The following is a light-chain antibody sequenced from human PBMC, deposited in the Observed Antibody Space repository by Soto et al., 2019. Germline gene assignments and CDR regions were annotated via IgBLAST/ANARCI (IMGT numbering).Light chain of an antibody. Sequence: QSVLTQPPSGSGAPGQSVAISCTGSSSNIGAGYDVHWYQQLPGTAPKLLIYGNSNRSSGVPDRFSGSKSGTSASLAITGLQAEDEADYYCQSYDSSLSKVFGTGTKVTVL. CDR2: GNS. J-gene: IGLJ1*01. CDR1: SSNIGAGYD. V-gene: IGLV1-40*01. CDR3: QSYDSSLSKV.